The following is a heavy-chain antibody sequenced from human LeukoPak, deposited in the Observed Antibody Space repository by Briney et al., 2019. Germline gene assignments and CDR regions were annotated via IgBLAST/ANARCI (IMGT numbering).Heavy chain of an antibody. Sequence: GGSLRLSCAASGFTLSSYTMNWVRQAPGKGLEWVSYISGGSKSIYYADSVKGRFTISRDNAKNSLSLQMNSLRAEDTAVYFCARGRITGTTYGMDVWGQGTTVTVSS. CDR3: ARGRITGTTYGMDV. V-gene: IGHV3-48*01. J-gene: IGHJ6*02. D-gene: IGHD1-7*01. CDR1: GFTLSSYT. CDR2: ISGGSKSI.